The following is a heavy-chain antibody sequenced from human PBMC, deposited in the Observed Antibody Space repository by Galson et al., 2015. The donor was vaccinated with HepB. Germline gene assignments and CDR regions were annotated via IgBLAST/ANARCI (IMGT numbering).Heavy chain of an antibody. CDR3: ARVGAGPSLDI. D-gene: IGHD1-26*01. CDR2: ISAYNGNT. CDR1: GYTFAHYG. V-gene: IGHV1-18*01. Sequence: SVKVSCKASGYTFAHYGIAWVRQAPGQGLEWMGWISAYNGNTNSTQELQGRLTMTTDTSTSTAFMVLRSLKYDDTAVYFCARVGAGPSLDIWGQETMVTVSS. J-gene: IGHJ3*02.